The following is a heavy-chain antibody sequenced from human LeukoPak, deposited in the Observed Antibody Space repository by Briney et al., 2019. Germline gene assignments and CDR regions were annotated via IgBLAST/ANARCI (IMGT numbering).Heavy chain of an antibody. J-gene: IGHJ4*02. Sequence: GESLKISCKGSGYSFTSYWIGWVRQMPGKGLEWMGIIYPGDSDTRYSPSFQGQVTISADKSISTAYLQWSSLKASDTAMYYCARGYYHGSGSYYNHLLGYWGQGTLVTVSS. CDR3: ARGYYHGSGSYYNHLLGY. CDR1: GYSFTSYW. CDR2: IYPGDSDT. D-gene: IGHD3-10*01. V-gene: IGHV5-51*01.